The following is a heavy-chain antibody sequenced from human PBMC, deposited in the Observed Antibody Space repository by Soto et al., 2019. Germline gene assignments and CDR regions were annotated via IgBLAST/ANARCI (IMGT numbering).Heavy chain of an antibody. V-gene: IGHV3-21*01. D-gene: IGHD5-18*01. CDR1: GFTFSSYS. J-gene: IGHJ4*02. CDR2: ISSRSSYI. Sequence: EVQLVESGGGLVKPGGSLRLSCAASGFTFSSYSMNWVRQAPGKGLEWVSSISSRSSYIYYADSVKGRFTISRDNAKNSLYLQMNSLRAEDTAVYYCAREAAMDSIDYWGQGTLVTVSS. CDR3: AREAAMDSIDY.